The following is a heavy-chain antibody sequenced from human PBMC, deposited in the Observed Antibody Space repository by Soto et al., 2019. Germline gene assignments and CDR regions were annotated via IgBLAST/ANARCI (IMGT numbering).Heavy chain of an antibody. CDR1: GYTFTSYY. V-gene: IGHV1-46*01. CDR3: AGEVGAMVMYYYYGMDV. J-gene: IGHJ6*02. D-gene: IGHD5-18*01. CDR2: INPSGGST. Sequence: QVQLVQSGAEVKKPGASVKVSCKASGYTFTSYYMHWVRQAPGQGLEWMGIINPSGGSTSYAQKFQGRVTMTRDTSTSTVYMELSSLRSEDTAVYYCAGEVGAMVMYYYYGMDVWGQGTTVTVSS.